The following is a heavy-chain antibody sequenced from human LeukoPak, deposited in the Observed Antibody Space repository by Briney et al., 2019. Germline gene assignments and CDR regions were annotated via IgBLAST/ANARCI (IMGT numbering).Heavy chain of an antibody. V-gene: IGHV3-48*02. CDR2: VPIGSVPR. Sequence: GGSLRLSCAASGFTFSGYSMNWVRQAPGNGLEWVSYVPIGSVPRYYADSVKGRFTNSRDNAKNSLYLQMNSLRDEDTAVYYCARDSSWAFDYWGQGTLVTVSS. D-gene: IGHD6-13*01. J-gene: IGHJ4*02. CDR3: ARDSSWAFDY. CDR1: GFTFSGYS.